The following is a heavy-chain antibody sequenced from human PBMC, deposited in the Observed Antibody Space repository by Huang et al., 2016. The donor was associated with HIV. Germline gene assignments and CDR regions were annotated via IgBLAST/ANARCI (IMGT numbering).Heavy chain of an antibody. CDR1: GYMFTKYW. J-gene: IGHJ5*02. CDR3: ARHDGARPGWVDN. CDR2: IYPGDSDT. Sequence: EVQLVQSGAEVKKPGESLKISCKGSGYMFTKYWIGWVGQMPGKGLEWMGIIYPGDSDTRYSPSFQGQVTISADKSITTAYLQWSSLKASDTAIYYCARHDGARPGWVDNWGQGTLVTVSS. V-gene: IGHV5-51*01. D-gene: IGHD4-17*01.